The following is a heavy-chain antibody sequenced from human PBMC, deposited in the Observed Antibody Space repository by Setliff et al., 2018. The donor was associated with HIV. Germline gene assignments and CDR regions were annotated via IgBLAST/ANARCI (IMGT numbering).Heavy chain of an antibody. D-gene: IGHD3-3*01. CDR3: ARVRLYNTALDY. CDR1: GFTFSGFA. Sequence: GGSLRLSCGASGFTFSGFAMNWVRHAPGKGLGWVSAVSGGGTATEYAGSVQGRFTISRDNSKSTLYLQMNGLRVEDTAVYYCARVRLYNTALDYWGQGTLVTVSS. V-gene: IGHV3-23*01. J-gene: IGHJ4*02. CDR2: VSGGGTAT.